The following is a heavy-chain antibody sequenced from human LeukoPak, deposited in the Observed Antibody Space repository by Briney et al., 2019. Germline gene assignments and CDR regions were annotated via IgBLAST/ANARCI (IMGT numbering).Heavy chain of an antibody. Sequence: GGSLRLSCAASGFTFSSYGMSWVRQAPGKGLEWVSAISGSGGSTYYADSVKGRFTISRDNSKNTLYLQMNSLRAEDTAVYYCASVDSYCSSTSCFEYWGQGTLVTVSS. D-gene: IGHD2-2*01. CDR3: ASVDSYCSSTSCFEY. CDR2: ISGSGGST. CDR1: GFTFSSYG. V-gene: IGHV3-23*01. J-gene: IGHJ4*02.